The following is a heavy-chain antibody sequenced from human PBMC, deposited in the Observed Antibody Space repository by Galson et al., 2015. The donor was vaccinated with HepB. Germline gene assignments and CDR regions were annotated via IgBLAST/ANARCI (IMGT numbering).Heavy chain of an antibody. CDR1: GGSISSGSYY. V-gene: IGHV4-61*02. J-gene: IGHJ4*02. CDR3: AATTGTGELLPESFDY. CDR2: IYTSGST. Sequence: TLSLTCTVSGGSISSGSYYWSWIRQPAGKGLEWIGRIYTSGSTNYNPSLKSRVTISVDTSKNQFSLKLSSVTAADTAVYYCAATTGTGELLPESFDYWGQGTLVTVSS. D-gene: IGHD1-26*01.